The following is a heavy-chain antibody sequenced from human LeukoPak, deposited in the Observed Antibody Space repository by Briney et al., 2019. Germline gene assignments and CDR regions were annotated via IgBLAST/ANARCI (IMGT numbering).Heavy chain of an antibody. D-gene: IGHD6-25*01. CDR3: AKGAAAGIRGYFDY. J-gene: IGHJ4*02. Sequence: PGGSLRLSCEASGFTFDDYAMHWVRQAPGKGLEWVSGISYNRNGIGYADSVKGRFTVSRDNAKNSLYLQMNSLRSEDTALYYCAKGAAAGIRGYFDYWGQGILVTVSS. V-gene: IGHV3-9*01. CDR1: GFTFDDYA. CDR2: ISYNRNGI.